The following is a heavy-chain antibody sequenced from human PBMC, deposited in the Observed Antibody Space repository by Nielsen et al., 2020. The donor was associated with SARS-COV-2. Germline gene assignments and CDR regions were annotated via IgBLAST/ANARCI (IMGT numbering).Heavy chain of an antibody. CDR1: GYTFTSYA. CDR3: AREVGWLQFGWFDP. CDR2: SNAGNGNT. V-gene: IGHV1-3*02. J-gene: IGHJ5*02. Sequence: ASVKVSCKASGYTFTSYAMHWVRQAPGQRLEWMGWSNAGNGNTKYSQEFQGRVTITRDTSASTAYMELSSLRAEDTAVYYCAREVGWLQFGWFDPWGQGTLVTVSS. D-gene: IGHD5-24*01.